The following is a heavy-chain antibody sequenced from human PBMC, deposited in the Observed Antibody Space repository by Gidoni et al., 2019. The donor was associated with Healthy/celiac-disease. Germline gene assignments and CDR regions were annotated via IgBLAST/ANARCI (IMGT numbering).Heavy chain of an antibody. Sequence: EVQLVASGGGLVQPGRSLRLSCAASGFTFDDYAMHWARQAPGKGLEWVSGISWNSGSIGYADSVKGRFTISRDNAKNSLYLQMNSLRAEDTALYYCAKDRGIGFDYWGQGTLVTVSS. V-gene: IGHV3-9*01. CDR1: GFTFDDYA. CDR3: AKDRGIGFDY. CDR2: ISWNSGSI. D-gene: IGHD3-16*01. J-gene: IGHJ4*02.